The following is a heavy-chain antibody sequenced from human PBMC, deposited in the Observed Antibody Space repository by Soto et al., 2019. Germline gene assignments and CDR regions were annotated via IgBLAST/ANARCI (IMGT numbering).Heavy chain of an antibody. CDR2: IYPGDSDT. CDR3: AGLGYCSSTSCYRTVEYFQH. Sequence: GESLKISCKGSGYSFTSYWIGWVRQMPGKGLEWMGIIYPGDSDTRYSPSFQGQVTISADKSISTAYLQWSGLKASDTAMYYWAGLGYCSSTSCYRTVEYFQHWGQGTLVTVSS. D-gene: IGHD2-2*02. V-gene: IGHV5-51*01. CDR1: GYSFTSYW. J-gene: IGHJ1*01.